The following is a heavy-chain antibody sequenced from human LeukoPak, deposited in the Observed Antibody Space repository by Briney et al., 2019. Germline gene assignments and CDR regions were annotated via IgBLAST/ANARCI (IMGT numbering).Heavy chain of an antibody. J-gene: IGHJ4*02. CDR3: VASGYDSIFDY. D-gene: IGHD5-12*01. CDR2: IYCSGST. CDR1: GGSISSYY. V-gene: IGHV4-59*01. Sequence: PSETLSLTCTVSGGSISSYYWSWIRQPPGKGLEWIGYIYCSGSTNYNPSLKSRVTISVDTSKNQFSLKLSSVTAADTAVYYCVASGYDSIFDYWGQGTLVTVSS.